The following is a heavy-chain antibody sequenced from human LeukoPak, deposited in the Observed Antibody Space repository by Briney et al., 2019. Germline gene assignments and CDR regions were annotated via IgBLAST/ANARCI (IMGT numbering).Heavy chain of an antibody. Sequence: SETLSLTCSVSGDSISYFYWSWIRQAAGKGLEWIGRISGSGSIDYNASLKSRVTMSVDTSKNQLSLKLSSVTATDTAVYYCARGQARLSWFDPWGQGTLVTVSS. V-gene: IGHV4-4*07. CDR1: GDSISYFY. J-gene: IGHJ5*02. CDR2: ISGSGSI. D-gene: IGHD6-19*01. CDR3: ARGQARLSWFDP.